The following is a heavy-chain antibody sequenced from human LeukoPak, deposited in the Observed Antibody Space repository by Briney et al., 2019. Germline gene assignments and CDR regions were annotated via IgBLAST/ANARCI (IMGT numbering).Heavy chain of an antibody. D-gene: IGHD6-19*01. CDR1: GFTFDDYA. CDR2: ISWNSGSM. J-gene: IGHJ4*02. Sequence: GRSLRPSCAASGFTFDDYAMHWVRQAPGKGLEWVSGISWNSGSMGYADSVKGRFTISRDNAKNSLYLQMNSLRAEDTALYYCAKDKIPGIAVAGGFDYWGQGTLVTVSS. CDR3: AKDKIPGIAVAGGFDY. V-gene: IGHV3-9*01.